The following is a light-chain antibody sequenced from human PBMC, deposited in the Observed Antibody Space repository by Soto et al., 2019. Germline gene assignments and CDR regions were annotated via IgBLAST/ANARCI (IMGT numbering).Light chain of an antibody. V-gene: IGKV1-5*03. J-gene: IGKJ5*01. Sequence: DIQMTQSPSTLSASVGDRVTITCRASQSISSWLAWYQQKPGKAPKLLIYKASSLESGVPSRFSGSGSGTEFTLTISSLQPDDFATXYXXXYNSFLXXQGTRLEIK. CDR3: XXYNSFL. CDR2: KAS. CDR1: QSISSW.